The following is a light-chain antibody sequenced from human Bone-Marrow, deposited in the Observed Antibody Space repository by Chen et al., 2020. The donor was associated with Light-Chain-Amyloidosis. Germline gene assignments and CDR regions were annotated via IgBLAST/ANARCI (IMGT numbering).Light chain of an antibody. CDR1: SSDVGGYNY. Sequence: QSALTQPPSASGSPGQSVTISCTGTSSDVGGYNYVSWYQQHPGKAPKLMIYEVTKRPSGVPDRFSGSKSGNTASLTVSGLQAEDEAEYYCSSYAGNYKVFGTGTKVTVL. V-gene: IGLV2-8*01. CDR3: SSYAGNYKV. CDR2: EVT. J-gene: IGLJ1*01.